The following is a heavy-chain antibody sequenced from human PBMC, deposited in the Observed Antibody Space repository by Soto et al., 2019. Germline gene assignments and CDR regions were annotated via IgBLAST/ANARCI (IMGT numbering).Heavy chain of an antibody. CDR1: GGSISSSSYY. CDR2: IYYSGST. V-gene: IGHV4-39*01. Sequence: SETLSLTCTVSGGSISSSSYYWGWIRQPPGKGLEWIGSIYYSGSTYYNPSLKSRVTISVDTSKNQFSLKLSSVTAADTAVYYCAVVAAEDKSSYYYYYYGMAVWGQGTTVTVSS. J-gene: IGHJ6*02. CDR3: AVVAAEDKSSYYYYYYGMAV. D-gene: IGHD2-15*01.